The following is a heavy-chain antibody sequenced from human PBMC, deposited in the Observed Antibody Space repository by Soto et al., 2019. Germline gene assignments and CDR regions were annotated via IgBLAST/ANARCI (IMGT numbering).Heavy chain of an antibody. V-gene: IGHV4-31*03. Sequence: QVQLQESGPGLVKPSQTLSLTCTVSGGSISSSAYYWSWIRRHPGKGLEWIGYISHSGSTYYNPSLKSRVIISLDTSKNQFSLNLTSVTAADTAVYYCAREYTYDSNFFVCWGQGALVTVSS. CDR2: ISHSGST. CDR3: AREYTYDSNFFVC. J-gene: IGHJ4*02. D-gene: IGHD5-18*01. CDR1: GGSISSSAYY.